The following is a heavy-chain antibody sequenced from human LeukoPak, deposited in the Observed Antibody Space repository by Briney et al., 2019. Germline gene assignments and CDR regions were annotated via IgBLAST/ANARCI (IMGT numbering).Heavy chain of an antibody. V-gene: IGHV3-9*03. Sequence: PGGSLRLSCAASGFTFDDYAMHWVRQAPGKGLEWVSSISWNSGSIGYADSVKGRFTISRDNAKNSLYLQMNGLRAEDMALYFCVRERNCGGNYCSLDYWGQGTLVTVSS. CDR3: VRERNCGGNYCSLDY. CDR1: GFTFDDYA. J-gene: IGHJ4*02. CDR2: ISWNSGSI. D-gene: IGHD2-21*01.